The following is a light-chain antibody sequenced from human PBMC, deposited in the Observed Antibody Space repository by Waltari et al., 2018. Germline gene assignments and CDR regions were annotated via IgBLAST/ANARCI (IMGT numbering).Light chain of an antibody. V-gene: IGLV4-69*01. CDR1: SGHRSNV. Sequence: QLVLTQSPSASASLGASATLTCTLTSGHRSNVIAWLQQQPEKGPRYLMKVNSDGSHSKGDEIPDRFSGSSSGTERYLTISSLQSEDEADYYCQTGGHGTWVFGGGTKLTVL. CDR2: VNSDGSH. CDR3: QTGGHGTWV. J-gene: IGLJ3*02.